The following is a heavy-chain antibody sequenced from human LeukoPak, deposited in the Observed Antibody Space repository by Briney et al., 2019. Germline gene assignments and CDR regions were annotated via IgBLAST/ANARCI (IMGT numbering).Heavy chain of an antibody. CDR3: ARHGFLVPAAYDAFDI. CDR1: GGSISSYY. D-gene: IGHD2-2*01. V-gene: IGHV4-59*08. J-gene: IGHJ3*02. CDR2: IYYSGST. Sequence: SETLSLTCTVSGGSISSYYWSWIRQPPGKGLEWIGYIYYSGSTNYNPSLKSRVTISVDTSKNQFSLKLSSVTAADTAVYYCARHGFLVPAAYDAFDIWGQGTMVTVSS.